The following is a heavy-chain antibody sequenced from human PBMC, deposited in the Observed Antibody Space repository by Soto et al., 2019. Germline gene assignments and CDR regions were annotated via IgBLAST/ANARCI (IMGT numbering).Heavy chain of an antibody. J-gene: IGHJ5*02. CDR2: ACYSASS. D-gene: IGHD5-12*01. V-gene: IGHV4-39*01. Sequence: QLQLQESGPGLVKPSEALSLTCTVSGGSISDGSYCWGWIRQAPGKGLEWIGSACYSASSYYNPSLKSRLTMSVDTSKNECSLTLSSVTAADTAVYHCARSQYSGYANWFDPWGPGTLVTVSS. CDR1: GGSISDGSYC. CDR3: ARSQYSGYANWFDP.